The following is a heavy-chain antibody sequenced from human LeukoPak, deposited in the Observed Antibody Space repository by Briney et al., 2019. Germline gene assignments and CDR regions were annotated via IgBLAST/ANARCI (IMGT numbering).Heavy chain of an antibody. D-gene: IGHD3-16*01. Sequence: PGGSLRLSCAASGFIFTNAYMSWVRQAPGKGLEWVGRIKSKTEGGTTDYAAPVKGRFTISRDDSKNTLYLQMNSLKTEDTAVYFCTTQPPRKGGDFDYWGQGILVTVSS. V-gene: IGHV3-15*01. J-gene: IGHJ4*02. CDR2: IKSKTEGGTT. CDR1: GFIFTNAY. CDR3: TTQPPRKGGDFDY.